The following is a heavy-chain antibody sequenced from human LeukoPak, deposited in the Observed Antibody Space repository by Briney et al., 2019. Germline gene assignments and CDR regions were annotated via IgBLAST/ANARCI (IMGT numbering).Heavy chain of an antibody. J-gene: IGHJ4*02. V-gene: IGHV4-39*07. CDR2: VSYSGTT. CDR1: GGSINSSSTSYY. D-gene: IGHD1-26*01. CDR3: ARQGVVGATIDY. Sequence: PSETLSLTCTVSGGSINSSSTSYYWGWIRQTPGKGLEWIGCVSYSGTTYYNPSLKSRVTMSVDASRNQFSLKLSSVTAADTAVYYCARQGVVGATIDYWGQGTLVTVSS.